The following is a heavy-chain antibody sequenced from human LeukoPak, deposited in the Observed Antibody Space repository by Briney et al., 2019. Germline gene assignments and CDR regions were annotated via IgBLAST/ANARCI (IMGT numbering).Heavy chain of an antibody. D-gene: IGHD1-1*01. CDR3: ARSDSYVQIDY. Sequence: SETLSLTCTVSGGSISSRSYYWGWIRQPPGKGLEWIGSMYYSGSTNYSPSLKSRVTISVDTSKNQFSLKLSSVTAADTAVYYCARSDSYVQIDYWGQGTLVTVSS. CDR1: GGSISSRSYY. J-gene: IGHJ4*02. V-gene: IGHV4-39*01. CDR2: MYYSGST.